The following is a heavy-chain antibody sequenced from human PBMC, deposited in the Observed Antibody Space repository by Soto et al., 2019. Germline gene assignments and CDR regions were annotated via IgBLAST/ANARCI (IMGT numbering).Heavy chain of an antibody. CDR2: IYYRGST. Sequence: PSETLSRTCTVTGDSISSRSYYWGWIRQPPGKGLERIVSIYYRGSTYNNPSLRSRVSMSIDTSKDQFSLMLKSVAAADTALYFCARQRSSVVTQAYFGVWGPGSLVTVSS. J-gene: IGHJ4*02. CDR1: GDSISSRSYY. CDR3: ARQRSSVVTQAYFGV. V-gene: IGHV4-39*01. D-gene: IGHD2-21*02.